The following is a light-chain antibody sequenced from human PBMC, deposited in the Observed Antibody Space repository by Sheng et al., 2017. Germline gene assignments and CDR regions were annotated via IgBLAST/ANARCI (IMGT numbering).Light chain of an antibody. J-gene: IGKJ2*01. CDR3: QQYDRSPKT. Sequence: EIVLTQSPGTLSSSPGERATLSCRASQSVTRRYLAWYQQKPGQAPRLLIYGASTRATGIPDRFSGSGSGADFTLTINRLEPEDFAVYYCQQYDRSPKTFGQGTKLEIK. CDR1: QSVTRRY. CDR2: GAS. V-gene: IGKV3-20*01.